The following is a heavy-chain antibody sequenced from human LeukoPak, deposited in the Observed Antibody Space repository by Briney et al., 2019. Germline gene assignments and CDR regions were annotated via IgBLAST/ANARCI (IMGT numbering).Heavy chain of an antibody. CDR3: ASGAITMTY. CDR2: IFASGTT. J-gene: IGHJ4*02. D-gene: IGHD3-22*01. V-gene: IGHV4-4*07. Sequence: SETLSLTCTVSGGSIRSYDWSWIRQPAGKGLEWIGRIFASGTTNYNPSLKSRVTMSVDTSRNQFSLKLNSATAADTAVYYCASGAITMTYWGQGTLVSVSS. CDR1: GGSIRSYD.